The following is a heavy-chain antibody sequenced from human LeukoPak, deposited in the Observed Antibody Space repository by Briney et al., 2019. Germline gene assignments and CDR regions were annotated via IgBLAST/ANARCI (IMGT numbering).Heavy chain of an antibody. Sequence: SETLSLTCAVSGGSISSGGYSWSWIRQPPGKGLEWIGYIYHSGSTYYNPSLKSRVTISVETSKNQFSLKLSSVTAADTAVYYCARDYGGWSYDYWGQGTLVTVSS. CDR1: GGSISSGGYS. CDR2: IYHSGST. J-gene: IGHJ4*02. V-gene: IGHV4-30-2*05. D-gene: IGHD6-19*01. CDR3: ARDYGGWSYDY.